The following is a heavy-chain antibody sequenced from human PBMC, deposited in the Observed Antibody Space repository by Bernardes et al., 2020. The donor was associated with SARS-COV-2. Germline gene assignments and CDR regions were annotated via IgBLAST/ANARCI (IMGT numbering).Heavy chain of an antibody. V-gene: IGHV3-30*18. CDR2: ISYDGSNK. CDR3: AKDTGIAAAGTGFDY. J-gene: IGHJ4*02. Sequence: GGSLRLSCAASGFTFSSYGMHWVRQAPGKGLEWVAVISYDGSNKYYADSVKGRFTISRDNSKNTLYLQMNSLRAEDTAVYYCAKDTGIAAAGTGFDYWGQGTLVTVSS. D-gene: IGHD6-13*01. CDR1: GFTFSSYG.